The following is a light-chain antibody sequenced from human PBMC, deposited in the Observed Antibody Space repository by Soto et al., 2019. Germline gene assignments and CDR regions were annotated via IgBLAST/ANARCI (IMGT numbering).Light chain of an antibody. CDR2: YDS. V-gene: IGLV3-21*04. J-gene: IGLJ7*01. CDR3: QVWDSSSDHDV. CDR1: NIGSKS. Sequence: SYELTQPPSVSVAPGKTARITCGGNNIGSKSVHWYPQKPGQAPVLVIYYDSDRPSGIPERFSGSNSGNTATLTISRVEAGDEADYYCQVWDSSSDHDVFGGGTQLTVL.